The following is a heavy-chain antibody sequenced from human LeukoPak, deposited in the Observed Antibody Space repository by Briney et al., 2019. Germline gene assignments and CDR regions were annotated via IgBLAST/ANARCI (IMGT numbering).Heavy chain of an antibody. CDR1: GGSISSYY. D-gene: IGHD4-11*01. Sequence: SETLSLTCTVSGGSISSYYWSWIRQPPGKGREWIGYIYYGGSTNYNPSLKRRVTIAVDTSKNQFSLKLSSVTAADTAVYYCARVGPSDYSWGQGTLVTVSS. CDR3: ARVGPSDYS. CDR2: IYYGGST. J-gene: IGHJ4*02. V-gene: IGHV4-59*01.